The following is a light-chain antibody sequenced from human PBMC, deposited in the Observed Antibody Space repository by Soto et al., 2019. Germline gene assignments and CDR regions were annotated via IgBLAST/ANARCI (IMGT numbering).Light chain of an antibody. CDR2: GAS. CDR3: QQYDRKPGT. CDR1: QSVSSSY. Sequence: EIELTQSPGPLSFSPGERATLSCRASQSVSSSYLAWYQQKPGQATRLLIYGASSRATGIPDSFSGSGSCTDFTLTISKMLPEHDAVSYCQQYDRKPGTFGQGTKVEIK. V-gene: IGKV3-20*01. J-gene: IGKJ1*01.